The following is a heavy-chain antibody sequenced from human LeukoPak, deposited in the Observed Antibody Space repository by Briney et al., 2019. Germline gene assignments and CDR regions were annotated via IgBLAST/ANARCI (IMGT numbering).Heavy chain of an antibody. J-gene: IGHJ4*02. CDR2: IYPADSDT. V-gene: IGHV5-51*01. D-gene: IGHD3-10*01. CDR3: ARRYGSGSYHFDY. Sequence: GESLKISCQGSGYSFTSYWIGWVRQMPGRGLDWMGIIYPADSDTRYSPSFQGQVTISADKSISTAYLQWSSLKASDTAMYYCARRYGSGSYHFDYWGQGTLVTVSS. CDR1: GYSFTSYW.